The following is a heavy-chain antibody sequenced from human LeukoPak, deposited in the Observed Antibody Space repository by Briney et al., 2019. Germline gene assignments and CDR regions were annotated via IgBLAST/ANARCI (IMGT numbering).Heavy chain of an antibody. CDR2: INPSGGST. D-gene: IGHD4-11*01. CDR1: GYTFTSYY. J-gene: IGHJ3*02. V-gene: IGHV1-46*01. Sequence: ASVKVSCKASGYTFTSYYMHWVRQAPGQGLEWMGIINPSGGSTSYAQKFQGRVTMTRDTSTSTVYMELSGLRSEDTAVYYCATSLTGDAFDIWGQGTMVTVSS. CDR3: ATSLTGDAFDI.